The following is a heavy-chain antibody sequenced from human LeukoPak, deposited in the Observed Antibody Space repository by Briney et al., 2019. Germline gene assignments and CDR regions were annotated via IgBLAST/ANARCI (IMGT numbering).Heavy chain of an antibody. V-gene: IGHV3-33*01. Sequence: GGSLRLSCAASGFTFSSYGMHWVRQAPGKGLEWVAVIWYDGGNKYYADSVKGRFTISRDNSKNTLYLQMNSLRAEDTAVYYCASAYYYDSSGYYYWGQGTLVTVSS. CDR3: ASAYYYDSSGYYY. CDR1: GFTFSSYG. D-gene: IGHD3-22*01. CDR2: IWYDGGNK. J-gene: IGHJ4*02.